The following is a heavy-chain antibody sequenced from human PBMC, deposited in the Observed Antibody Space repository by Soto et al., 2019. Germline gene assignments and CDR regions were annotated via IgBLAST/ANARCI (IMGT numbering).Heavy chain of an antibody. V-gene: IGHV3-21*04. CDR3: ATDTGDIEVVPATT. Sequence: SMNWVRQPPGKGPEWLASISPSSTYIRYADSVKGRFTISRDNARNSLSLQMMNLRADDTAIYYCATDTGDIEVVPATTWGQGTLVTVSS. CDR1: S. D-gene: IGHD2-15*01. CDR2: ISPSSTYI. J-gene: IGHJ4*02.